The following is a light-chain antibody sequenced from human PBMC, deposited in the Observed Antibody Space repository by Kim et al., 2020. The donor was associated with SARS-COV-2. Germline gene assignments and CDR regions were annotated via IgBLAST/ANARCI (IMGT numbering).Light chain of an antibody. CDR3: QTWVTGIQV. CDR1: SGHASYD. CDR2: LNSDGSH. Sequence: QLVLTQSPSASASLGASVKLTCTLSSGHASYDIAWHQQQPQKGPRYLMKLNSDGSHNKGDGIPDRFSGSSSGAERYLTISSLQSEDEADYYCQTWVTGIQVFGGGTQLTVL. J-gene: IGLJ3*02. V-gene: IGLV4-69*01.